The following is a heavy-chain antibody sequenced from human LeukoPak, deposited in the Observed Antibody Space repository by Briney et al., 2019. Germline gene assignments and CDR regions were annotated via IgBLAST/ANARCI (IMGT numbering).Heavy chain of an antibody. V-gene: IGHV1-2*02. CDR2: INPNSGGT. CDR3: ARDGDYYDSSGYTEPDFDY. Sequence: ASVKVSCKASGYTFTDNPMHWVRQAPGQGLEWMGWINPNSGGTNYAQKFQGRVTMTRDTSISTAYMELSRLRSDDTAVYYCARDGDYYDSSGYTEPDFDYWGQGTLVTVSS. J-gene: IGHJ4*02. CDR1: GYTFTDNP. D-gene: IGHD3-22*01.